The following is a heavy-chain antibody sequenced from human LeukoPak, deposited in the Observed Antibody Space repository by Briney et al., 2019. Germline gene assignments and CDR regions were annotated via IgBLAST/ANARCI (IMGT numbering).Heavy chain of an antibody. CDR2: IYYSGST. CDR3: ARLERGLIDY. D-gene: IGHD3-10*01. Sequence: SETLSLTCTVSGDSISSGDYYWSWIRQPPGKGLEWIGYIYYSGSTNYNPSLKSRVTISVDTSKNQFSLKLSSVTAADTAVYYCARLERGLIDYWGQGTLVTVSS. CDR1: GDSISSGDYY. V-gene: IGHV4-61*08. J-gene: IGHJ4*02.